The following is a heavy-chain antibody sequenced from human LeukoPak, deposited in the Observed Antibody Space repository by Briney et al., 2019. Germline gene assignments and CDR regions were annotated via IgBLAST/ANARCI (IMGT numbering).Heavy chain of an antibody. CDR1: GGTFSSYA. V-gene: IGHV1-69*13. Sequence: ASVEVSCKASGGTFSSYAISWVRQAPGQGLEWMGGIIPIFGTANYAQKFQGRVTITADESTSTAYMELSSLRSEDTAVYYCASPSYYYDSSGYYYGGYWGQGTLVTVSS. CDR3: ASPSYYYDSSGYYYGGY. D-gene: IGHD3-22*01. J-gene: IGHJ4*02. CDR2: IIPIFGTA.